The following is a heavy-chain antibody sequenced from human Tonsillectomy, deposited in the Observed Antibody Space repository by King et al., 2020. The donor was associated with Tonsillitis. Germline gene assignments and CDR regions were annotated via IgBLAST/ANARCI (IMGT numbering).Heavy chain of an antibody. Sequence: VQLVESGGGLVQPGRSLRLSCAASGFTFDYYAMHGVRPAPGKCLEWVSGISWNSGCIGHADSVKGRFTISRDNPKNSLYLQMNSLRAEETALYYCAKDMATYYDILTGLGDYYYYGMDVWGQGTTVTVSS. CDR1: GFTFDYYA. J-gene: IGHJ6*02. V-gene: IGHV3-9*01. CDR2: ISWNSGCI. D-gene: IGHD3-9*01. CDR3: AKDMATYYDILTGLGDYYYYGMDV.